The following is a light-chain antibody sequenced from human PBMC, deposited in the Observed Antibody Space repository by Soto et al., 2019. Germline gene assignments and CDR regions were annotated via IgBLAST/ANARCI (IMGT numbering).Light chain of an antibody. CDR3: QQYGSSST. CDR2: GAS. Sequence: IVLTQSPATLSLSPGARATLSCRASQSVSSYLAWYQQKPGQAPRLLIYGASSRATGIPDRFSGRGSGTEFTLTISRLEPEDVAVDDCQQYGSSSTFGQGTKVDIK. CDR1: QSVSSY. V-gene: IGKV3-20*01. J-gene: IGKJ1*01.